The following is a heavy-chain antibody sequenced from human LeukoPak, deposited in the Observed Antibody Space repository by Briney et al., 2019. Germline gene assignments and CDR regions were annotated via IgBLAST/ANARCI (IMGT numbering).Heavy chain of an antibody. CDR2: INPNSGGT. D-gene: IGHD3-3*01. CDR1: AYTFTGYY. V-gene: IGHV1-2*02. CDR3: ARESDDFSFDY. J-gene: IGHJ4*02. Sequence: ASVKVSCKASAYTFTGYYIHWVRQAPGQGLEWMGWINPNSGGTNYAQKFQGRVTMTRDTSINTAYMELNRLRSDDTAVYYCARESDDFSFDYWGQGTLVTVSS.